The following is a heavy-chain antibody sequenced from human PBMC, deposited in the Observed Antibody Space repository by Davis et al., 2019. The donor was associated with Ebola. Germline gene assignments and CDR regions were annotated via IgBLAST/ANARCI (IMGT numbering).Heavy chain of an antibody. CDR2: INPNSGDT. V-gene: IGHV1-2*02. CDR3: ARGMAVPGTLATPFDY. CDR1: GYTFTSYG. D-gene: IGHD6-13*01. J-gene: IGHJ4*02. Sequence: ASVKVSCKASGYTFTSYGISWVRQAPGQGLEWMGWINPNSGDTNYAQKFQGRVTVTRDTSISTAHMELSRLTSDDTAVYYCARGMAVPGTLATPFDYWGQGTLVTVSS.